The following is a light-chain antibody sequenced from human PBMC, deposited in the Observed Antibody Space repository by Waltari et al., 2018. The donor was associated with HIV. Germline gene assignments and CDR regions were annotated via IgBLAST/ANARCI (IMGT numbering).Light chain of an antibody. J-gene: IGLJ3*02. Sequence: QSVLTQPPSASGTPGQRITISCSGSSSKLGSNYVRWYQQLPGKAPKLLIYSNNQRASGVPDRFSGSKSGTSASLAISGLRSEDEAHYYCAAWDASLSRWVFGGGTKLTVL. CDR3: AAWDASLSRWV. V-gene: IGLV1-47*01. CDR1: SSKLGSNY. CDR2: SNN.